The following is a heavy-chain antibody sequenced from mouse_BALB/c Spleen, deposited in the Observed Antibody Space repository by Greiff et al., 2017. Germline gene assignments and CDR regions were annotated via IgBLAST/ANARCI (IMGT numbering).Heavy chain of an antibody. CDR3: VPTTVVAFYAMDY. D-gene: IGHD1-1*01. J-gene: IGHJ4*01. CDR2: IYPGNSDT. V-gene: IGHV1-5*01. CDR1: GYTFTSYW. Sequence: VQLQQSGTVLARPGASVKMSCKASGYTFTSYWMHWVKQRPGQGLEWIGAIYPGNSDTSYNQKFKGKAKLTAVTSTSTAYMELSSLTNEDSAVYYCVPTTVVAFYAMDYWGQGTSVTVSS.